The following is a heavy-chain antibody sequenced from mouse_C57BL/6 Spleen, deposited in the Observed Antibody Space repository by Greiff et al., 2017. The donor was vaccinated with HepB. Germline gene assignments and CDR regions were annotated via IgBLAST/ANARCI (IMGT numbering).Heavy chain of an antibody. V-gene: IGHV1-82*01. D-gene: IGHD2-5*01. CDR3: ARWAPTYSNPYAMDY. CDR2: IYPGDGDT. CDR1: GYAFSSSW. J-gene: IGHJ4*01. Sequence: QVQLQQSGPELVKPGASVKISCKASGYAFSSSWMNWVKQRPGKGLEWIGRIYPGDGDTNYNGKFKGKATLTADKSSSTAYMQLSSLTSEDSAVYFCARWAPTYSNPYAMDYWGQGTSVTVSS.